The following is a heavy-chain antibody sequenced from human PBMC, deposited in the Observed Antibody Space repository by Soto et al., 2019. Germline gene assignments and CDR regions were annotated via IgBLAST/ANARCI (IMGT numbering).Heavy chain of an antibody. CDR2: ISHDGSNK. V-gene: IGHV3-30-3*01. CDR1: GFTFSSYA. J-gene: IGHJ3*02. CDR3: ARGGTYYDYVWGSLSALDI. D-gene: IGHD3-16*01. Sequence: QVQLVESGGGVVQPGRSLRLSCAASGFTFSSYAMHWVRQAPGKGLEWVAVISHDGSNKYYADSVKGPFTISRDNSKNTLYMQMNSLRPEDTAVYYCARGGTYYDYVWGSLSALDIWGQGTMVTVSS.